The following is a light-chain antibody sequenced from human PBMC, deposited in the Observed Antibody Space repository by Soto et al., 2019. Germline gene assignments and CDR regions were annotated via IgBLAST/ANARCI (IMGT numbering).Light chain of an antibody. CDR3: RSYAARTKYEV. V-gene: IGLV2-8*01. Sequence: QSALTQPPSASGSPGQSVTISCTGTSSDVGGYNYVSWYQQHPGTAPKLMIYEVNKRPSGVPDRFSGSKSGNTASLTVSGHQDEDDDYYRSRSYAARTKYEVFGGGTKLTVL. J-gene: IGLJ2*01. CDR1: SSDVGGYNY. CDR2: EVN.